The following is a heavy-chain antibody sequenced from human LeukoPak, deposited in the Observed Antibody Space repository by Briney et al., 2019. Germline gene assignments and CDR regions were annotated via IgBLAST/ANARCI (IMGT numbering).Heavy chain of an antibody. CDR3: ARDRYYYDSSGSTYFDY. Sequence: ASVKVSCKASGYTFTSYAMNWVRQAPGQGLEWMGWINTNTGNPTYAQGFTGRFVFSLDTSVSTAYLQISSLKAEDTAVYYCARDRYYYDSSGSTYFDYWGQGTLVTVSS. CDR2: INTNTGNP. CDR1: GYTFTSYA. V-gene: IGHV7-4-1*02. J-gene: IGHJ4*02. D-gene: IGHD3-22*01.